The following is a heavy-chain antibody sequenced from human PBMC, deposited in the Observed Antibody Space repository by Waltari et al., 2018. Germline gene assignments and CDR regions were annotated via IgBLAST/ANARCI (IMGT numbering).Heavy chain of an antibody. J-gene: IGHJ3*01. CDR1: GFTVSDTY. D-gene: IGHD6-6*01. Sequence: EVQVVESGGDLIQPGGSLRLSCAASGFTVSDTYMTWVRQAPGKGLDWVATIFVTGNTHYADSVRGRFTISRDSSRNRVYLQMDNLRAEDTATYYCARVTVVARVSDVFDVWGQGTMITVSS. CDR2: IFVTGNT. V-gene: IGHV3-53*01. CDR3: ARVTVVARVSDVFDV.